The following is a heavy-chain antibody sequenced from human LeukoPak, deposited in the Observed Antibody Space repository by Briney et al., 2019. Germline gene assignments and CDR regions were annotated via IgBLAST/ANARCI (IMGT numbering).Heavy chain of an antibody. J-gene: IGHJ3*02. V-gene: IGHV3-48*01. Sequence: GGSLRLSCAASEFTFSDYRMNWVRQAPGKGLEWVSYIDETSRTIYYADSVKGRFTISRDNSKNTLYLQMNSLRVEDTAVYYCAKNYGYNLVDGFDIWGQGTMVTVSS. CDR2: IDETSRTI. CDR1: EFTFSDYR. D-gene: IGHD5-24*01. CDR3: AKNYGYNLVDGFDI.